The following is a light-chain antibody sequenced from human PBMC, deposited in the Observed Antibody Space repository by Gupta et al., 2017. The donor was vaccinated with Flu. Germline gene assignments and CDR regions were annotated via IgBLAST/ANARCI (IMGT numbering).Light chain of an antibody. CDR2: GAS. CDR1: QSVSSRY. CDR3: QHYSSSSLFT. V-gene: IGKV3-20*01. J-gene: IGKJ3*01. Sequence: TQSLSPGERATLSGRASQSVSSRYFAWYQQKPGQAPRLLVYGASTRATGIPDRFSGSGSGTDFTLTISRLDPEDFAVYYCQHYSSSSLFTFGPGTKVEIK.